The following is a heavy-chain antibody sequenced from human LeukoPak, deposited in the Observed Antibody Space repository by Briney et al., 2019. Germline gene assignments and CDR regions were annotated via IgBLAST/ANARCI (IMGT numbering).Heavy chain of an antibody. Sequence: GGSLRLSCAASGFTFSSYAMHWVRQAPGKGLDGVAVISYDGSNKYYADSVKGRFTISRDNSKNTLYLQMNSLRAEDTAVYYCARDPRQYSSDLQPLFDYWGQGTLVTVSS. D-gene: IGHD6-19*01. V-gene: IGHV3-30*04. CDR2: ISYDGSNK. CDR3: ARDPRQYSSDLQPLFDY. J-gene: IGHJ4*02. CDR1: GFTFSSYA.